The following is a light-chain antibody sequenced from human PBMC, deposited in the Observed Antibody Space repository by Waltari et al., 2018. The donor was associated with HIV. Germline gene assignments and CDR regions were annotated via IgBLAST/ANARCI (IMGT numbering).Light chain of an antibody. CDR2: KDS. J-gene: IGLJ3*02. V-gene: IGLV3-25*03. CDR3: QSSDSSDISV. CDR1: GLAQRY. Sequence: SYELTQPPSVSVSPGQTARITCSGDGLAQRYAYWYQQKPGQAPVLVMCKDSGGPSGIPERFSGSSSGTTVTLTISGVQAEDEADYYCQSSDSSDISVFGGGTKLTVL.